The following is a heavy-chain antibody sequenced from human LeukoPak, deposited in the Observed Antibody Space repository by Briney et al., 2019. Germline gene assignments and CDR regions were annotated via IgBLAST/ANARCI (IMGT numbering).Heavy chain of an antibody. D-gene: IGHD3-3*01. CDR3: AREGGEYDFWSGPPPYFDY. CDR1: GGSISSGNYY. V-gene: IGHV4-61*02. CDR2: IYTSGST. J-gene: IGHJ4*02. Sequence: SETLSLTCTVSGGSISSGNYYWSWIRQPAGKGLEWIGRIYTSGSTNYNPSLKSRVTISVDTSKNQFSLKLSSVTAADTAVYYCAREGGEYDFWSGPPPYFDYWGQGTLVTVSS.